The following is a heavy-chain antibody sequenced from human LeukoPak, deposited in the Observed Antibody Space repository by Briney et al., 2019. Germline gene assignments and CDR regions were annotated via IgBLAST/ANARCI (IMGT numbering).Heavy chain of an antibody. CDR3: ARVGNWGSTSCSFDC. J-gene: IGHJ4*02. Sequence: SETLSLTCTVSGGSISGYYWSWIRQSPGKGLEWIGFIYSSGTTNYNPSLKSRVTISVDMSKNQFSLKLSSVTAADAAVYYCARVGNWGSTSCSFDCWGQGALVTASS. D-gene: IGHD2-2*01. V-gene: IGHV4-59*08. CDR2: IYSSGTT. CDR1: GGSISGYY.